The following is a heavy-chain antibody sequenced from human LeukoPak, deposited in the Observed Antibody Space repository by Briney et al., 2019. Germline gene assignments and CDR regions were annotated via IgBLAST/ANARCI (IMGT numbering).Heavy chain of an antibody. CDR3: ARTHCSGGSCYRGFDY. CDR1: GYPFTNYY. J-gene: IGHJ4*02. D-gene: IGHD2-15*01. CDR2: INPLGGST. V-gene: IGHV1-46*01. Sequence: ASVKVSCKASGYPFTNYYMHSVRQAPGQGLDWMGIINPLGGSTTYAQKFQGRVTMTRDTSSGTVYMELSSLRSEDTALYYCARTHCSGGSCYRGFDYWGQGTLVTVSS.